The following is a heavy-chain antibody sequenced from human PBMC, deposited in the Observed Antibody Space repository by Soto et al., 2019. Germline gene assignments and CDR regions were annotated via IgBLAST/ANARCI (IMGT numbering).Heavy chain of an antibody. J-gene: IGHJ6*02. CDR2: IYYSGST. CDR1: GGSISSNY. D-gene: IGHD3-9*01. Sequence: PSETLSLTCTASGGSISSNYWSWIRQPPGKGMEWIGYIYYSGSTNYNPSLKSRVTISVDTSKNQFSLKLSSFTAADTAVYYCARDRVQGGRYFDWLSGGDYYGMDVWGQGTTVTVSS. CDR3: ARDRVQGGRYFDWLSGGDYYGMDV. V-gene: IGHV4-59*01.